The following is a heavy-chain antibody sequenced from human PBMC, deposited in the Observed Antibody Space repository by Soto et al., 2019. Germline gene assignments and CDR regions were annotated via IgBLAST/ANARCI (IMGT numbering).Heavy chain of an antibody. CDR1: GFIFSDYA. Sequence: PGGSLRLSCAASGFIFSDYAMSWVRQAPEKGLEWVSAISGSGGSTYYADSVKGRFTISRDSSKNTLYLQMKSLRVEDTAIYYCAKVGPGRVTLIGVVDSWGQGTLVTVSS. D-gene: IGHD3-16*01. CDR2: ISGSGGST. V-gene: IGHV3-23*01. J-gene: IGHJ4*02. CDR3: AKVGPGRVTLIGVVDS.